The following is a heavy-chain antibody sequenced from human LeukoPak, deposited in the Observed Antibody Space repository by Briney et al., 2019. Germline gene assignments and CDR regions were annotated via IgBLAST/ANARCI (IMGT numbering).Heavy chain of an antibody. V-gene: IGHV3-23*01. J-gene: IGHJ4*02. Sequence: GGSLRLSCAASGFTFSIYAMSWVRQAPGKGLEWVAAISGVDGSTYYADSVKGRFTISRDISKNALYLQMNSLRAEDTAVYYCAKVGRLTDFDYWGQGTLVTVSS. CDR3: AKVGRLTDFDY. CDR1: GFTFSIYA. D-gene: IGHD7-27*01. CDR2: ISGVDGST.